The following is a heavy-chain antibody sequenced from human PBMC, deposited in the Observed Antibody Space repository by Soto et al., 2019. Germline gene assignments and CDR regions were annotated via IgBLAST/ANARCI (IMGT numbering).Heavy chain of an antibody. V-gene: IGHV3-21*01. D-gene: IGHD6-19*01. Sequence: GGSLRLSCAASGFTFSSYSMNWVRQAPGKGLEWVSSISSSSSYIYYADSVKGRFTISRDNSKNSLYLQMNSLRAEDTAVYYCAKGRGSGSRFYYSYGMDVWGQGTTVTVSS. CDR3: AKGRGSGSRFYYSYGMDV. J-gene: IGHJ6*02. CDR1: GFTFSSYS. CDR2: ISSSSSYI.